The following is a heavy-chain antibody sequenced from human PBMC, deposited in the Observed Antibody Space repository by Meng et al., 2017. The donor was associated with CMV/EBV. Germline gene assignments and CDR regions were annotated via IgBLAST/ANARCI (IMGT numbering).Heavy chain of an antibody. J-gene: IGHJ3*02. Sequence: GGSLRLSCAASGFTFSSYDMHWVRQATGKGLEWVSAIGTAGDTYYPGSVKGRFTISRDNSKNALYLQMNSLRPEDTAVYYCARDSGAFDIWGQGTMVTVSS. CDR3: ARDSGAFDI. V-gene: IGHV3-13*01. CDR1: GFTFSSYD. D-gene: IGHD3-10*01. CDR2: IGTAGDT.